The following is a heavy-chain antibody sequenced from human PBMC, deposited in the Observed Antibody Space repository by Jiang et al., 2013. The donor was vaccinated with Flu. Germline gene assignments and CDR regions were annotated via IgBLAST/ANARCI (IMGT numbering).Heavy chain of an antibody. Sequence: GSGLVKPSQTLSLTCTVSGGSISSGDYYWSWIRQPPGKGLEWIGYIYYSGSTYYNPSLKSRVTISVDTSKNQFSLKLSSVTAADTAVYYCARRPHPQYRWPTPNTYYYGMDVWGQGP. CDR2: IYYSGST. CDR1: GGSISSGDYY. V-gene: IGHV4-30-4*01. D-gene: IGHD2-8*02. J-gene: IGHJ6*02. CDR3: ARRPHPQYRWPTPNTYYYGMDV.